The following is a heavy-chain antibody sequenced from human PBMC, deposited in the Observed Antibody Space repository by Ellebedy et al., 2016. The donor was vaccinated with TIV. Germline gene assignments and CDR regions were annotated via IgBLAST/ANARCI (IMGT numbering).Heavy chain of an antibody. J-gene: IGHJ4*02. CDR1: GYTFTSYG. CDR3: ARRDYCSGGSCYSTTVDY. D-gene: IGHD2-15*01. CDR2: ISAYNGNT. V-gene: IGHV1-18*01. Sequence: AASVKVSCKASGYTFTSYGISWVRQAPGQGLEWMGWISAYNGNTNYAQKLQGRVTMTTDTSTSTAYMGLRSLRSEDTAVYYCARRDYCSGGSCYSTTVDYWGQGTLVTVSS.